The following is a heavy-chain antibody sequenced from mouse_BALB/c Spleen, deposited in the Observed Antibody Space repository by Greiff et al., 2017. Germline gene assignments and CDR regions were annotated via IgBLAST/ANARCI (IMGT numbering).Heavy chain of an antibody. J-gene: IGHJ1*01. D-gene: IGHD2-2*01. CDR2: ISYSGST. CDR1: GDSITSGY. V-gene: IGHV3-8*02. Sequence: EVKVVESGPSLVKPSQTLSLTCSVTGDSITSGYWNWIRKFPGNKLEYMGYISYSGSTYYNPSLKSRISITRDTSKNQYYLQLNSVTTEDTATYYCARWGLRRGYFDVWGAGTTVTVSS. CDR3: ARWGLRRGYFDV.